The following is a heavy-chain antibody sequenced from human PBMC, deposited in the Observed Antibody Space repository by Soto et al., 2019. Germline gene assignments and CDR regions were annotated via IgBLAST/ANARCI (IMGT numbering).Heavy chain of an antibody. Sequence: PGGSLRLSCAAYGFTFSSYAMSWVRQAPGKGLEWVSAISGSGGSTYYADSVKGRFTISRDNSKNTLYLQMNSLRAEDTAVYYCANRYYYDSSGYPDYWGQGTLVTVSS. J-gene: IGHJ4*02. CDR1: GFTFSSYA. D-gene: IGHD3-22*01. V-gene: IGHV3-23*01. CDR2: ISGSGGST. CDR3: ANRYYYDSSGYPDY.